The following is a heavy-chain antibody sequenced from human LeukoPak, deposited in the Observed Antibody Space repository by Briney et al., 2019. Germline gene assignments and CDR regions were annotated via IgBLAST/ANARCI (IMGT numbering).Heavy chain of an antibody. Sequence: GESLRISCNGSGYXFTNNWISWVRQVPGKGLEWMGRMDPSDSYTNYSPSFQGHVTISADKSISTAYLQWDSLKASDTAMYYCASKDYYGMDVWGQGTTVTVSS. V-gene: IGHV5-10-1*01. CDR1: GYXFTNNW. CDR3: ASKDYYGMDV. J-gene: IGHJ6*02. CDR2: MDPSDSYT.